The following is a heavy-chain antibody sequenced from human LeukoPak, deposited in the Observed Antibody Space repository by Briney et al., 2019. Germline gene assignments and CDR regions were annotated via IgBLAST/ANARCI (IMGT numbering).Heavy chain of an antibody. CDR2: IKHSGST. CDR1: GGSFSGYY. D-gene: IGHD3-10*01. J-gene: IGHJ4*02. CDR3: ARGSEFGEAYHYFDY. Sequence: SETLSLTCAVYGGSFSGYYWSWIRPPPGKGLEWIGEIKHSGSTNYNPSLKSRVTISVDTSKNQFFLKLSSVTATDTAVYYCARGSEFGEAYHYFDYWGQGTLVTVSS. V-gene: IGHV4-34*01.